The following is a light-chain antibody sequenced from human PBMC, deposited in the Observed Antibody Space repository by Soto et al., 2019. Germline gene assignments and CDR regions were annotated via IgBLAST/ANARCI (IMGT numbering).Light chain of an antibody. CDR2: GAS. CDR1: PAIASF. CDR3: QKLNGSPWT. Sequence: DIKMIQSPASLPASAREKCTTTCWASPAIASFLAWYQQKPGTAPKLLIYGASTLQSGVPSRFSGSRSGTDYTLTIASLQPEDFATYYCQKLNGSPWTFGQGTTVDIK. J-gene: IGKJ1*01. V-gene: IGKV1-9*01.